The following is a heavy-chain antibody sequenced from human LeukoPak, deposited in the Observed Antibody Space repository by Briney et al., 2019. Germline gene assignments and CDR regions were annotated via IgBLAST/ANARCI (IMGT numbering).Heavy chain of an antibody. CDR3: ARGAIFGVVIMGGFDY. Sequence: SETLSLTCAVYGGSFSGYYWSWIRQPPGKGLEWIGEINHSGSTNYNPSLKSRVTISVDTSKNQFSLKLSSVTAAGTAVYYCARGAIFGVVIMGGFDYWGQGTLVTVSS. D-gene: IGHD3-3*01. J-gene: IGHJ4*02. CDR2: INHSGST. V-gene: IGHV4-34*01. CDR1: GGSFSGYY.